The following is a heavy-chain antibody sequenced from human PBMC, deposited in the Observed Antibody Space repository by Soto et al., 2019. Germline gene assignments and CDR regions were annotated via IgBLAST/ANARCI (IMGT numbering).Heavy chain of an antibody. J-gene: IGHJ6*03. CDR1: GGTFRSYA. CDR3: STVTTSDYYYYYMDV. D-gene: IGHD4-4*01. Sequence: ASVKVSCKASGGTFRSYAISWVRQAPGQGLEWMGGINPIFGTANYAQKFQGRVTITADESTSTAYMELSSLRSEDTAVYYGSTVTTSDYYYYYMDVWGKGTTVTVSS. V-gene: IGHV1-69*13. CDR2: INPIFGTA.